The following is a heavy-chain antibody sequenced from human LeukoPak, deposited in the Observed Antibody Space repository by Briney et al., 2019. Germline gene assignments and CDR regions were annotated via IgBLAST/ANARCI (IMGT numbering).Heavy chain of an antibody. CDR3: ARLTRYCSSTSCPTNY. V-gene: IGHV4-30-2*01. D-gene: IGHD2-2*01. Sequence: SETLSLTCTVSGGSISSGGYYWSWIRQPPGKGLEWIGYIYHSGSTYYNPSLKSRVTISVDRSKNQFSLKLSSVTAADTAVYYCARLTRYCSSTSCPTNYWGQGTLVTVSS. CDR2: IYHSGST. CDR1: GGSISSGGYY. J-gene: IGHJ4*02.